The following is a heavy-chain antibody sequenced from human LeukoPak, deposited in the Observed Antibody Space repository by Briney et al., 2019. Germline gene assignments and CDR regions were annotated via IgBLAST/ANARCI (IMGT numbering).Heavy chain of an antibody. CDR2: IIPFLDIT. CDR3: ARDKWGYCTNGICSYFDY. J-gene: IGHJ4*02. D-gene: IGHD2-8*01. Sequence: SVKVSCKASGGTFTSYAVSWVRQAPGQGLEWMGGIIPFLDITNYSQKFRGRVTITADKSTSTAYMELSSLRSDDTAVYYCARDKWGYCTNGICSYFDYWGQGTLVTVSS. CDR1: GGTFTSYA. V-gene: IGHV1-69*10.